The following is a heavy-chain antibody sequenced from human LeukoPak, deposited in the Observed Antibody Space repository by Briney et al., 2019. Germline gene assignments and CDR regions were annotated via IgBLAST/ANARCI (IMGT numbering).Heavy chain of an antibody. CDR1: GFTFSSYG. Sequence: GGSLRLSCAASGFTFSSYGMNWVRQAPGKGLEWVASIKQDGSEKYYVDSVKGRLTISRDNAKNSLYLQMNSLRTEDTAVYYCARDGAAPGLYFDSWGQGTLVTVSS. J-gene: IGHJ4*02. V-gene: IGHV3-7*01. CDR2: IKQDGSEK. CDR3: ARDGAAPGLYFDS. D-gene: IGHD6-13*01.